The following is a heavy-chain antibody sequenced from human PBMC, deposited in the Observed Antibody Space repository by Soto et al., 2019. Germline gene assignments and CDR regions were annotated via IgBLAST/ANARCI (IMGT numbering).Heavy chain of an antibody. Sequence: ASVXVSCKVSGYTLTELSMHWVRQAPGKGLEWMGGFDPEDGETIYAQKFQGRVTMTEDTSTDTAYMELSSLRSEDTAVYYCATETSLYSYGIHFDYWGQGTLVTVSS. D-gene: IGHD5-18*01. CDR2: FDPEDGET. V-gene: IGHV1-24*01. CDR3: ATETSLYSYGIHFDY. CDR1: GYTLTELS. J-gene: IGHJ4*02.